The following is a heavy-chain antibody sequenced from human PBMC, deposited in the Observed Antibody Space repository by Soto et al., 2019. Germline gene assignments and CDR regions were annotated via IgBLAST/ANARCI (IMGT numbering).Heavy chain of an antibody. CDR1: GFTFSSYA. CDR3: AKPTFTIFGVVIMFPFDY. J-gene: IGHJ4*02. V-gene: IGHV3-23*01. D-gene: IGHD3-3*01. CDR2: ISGSGGST. Sequence: EVQLLESGGGLVQPGGSLRLSCAASGFTFSSYAMSWVRQAPGKGLEWVSAISGSGGSTYYADSVKGRFTISRDNSKNTLYLQMNSLRAEDTAVYYCAKPTFTIFGVVIMFPFDYWGQGTLVTVSS.